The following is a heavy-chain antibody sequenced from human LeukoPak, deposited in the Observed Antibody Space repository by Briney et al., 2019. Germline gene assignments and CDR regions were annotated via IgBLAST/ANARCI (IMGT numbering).Heavy chain of an antibody. V-gene: IGHV3-21*01. J-gene: IGHJ3*02. D-gene: IGHD6-19*01. CDR3: ARFPGYSSGWTPGAFDI. CDR1: GFTFSSYS. Sequence: GGSLRLSCAASGFTFSSYSMNWVRQAPGKGLVWVSSISSSSSYIYYADSVKGRFTISRDNAKNSLYLQMNSLRAEDTAVYYCARFPGYSSGWTPGAFDIWGQGTMVTVSS. CDR2: ISSSSSYI.